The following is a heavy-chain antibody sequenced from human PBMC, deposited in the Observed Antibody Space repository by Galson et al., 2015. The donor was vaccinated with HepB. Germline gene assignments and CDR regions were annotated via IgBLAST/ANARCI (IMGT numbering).Heavy chain of an antibody. CDR3: AKTTHHRAVAGIVFAFDS. CDR1: EFTFSSYA. D-gene: IGHD6-19*01. Sequence: SLRLSCAASEFTFSSYAMGWVRQAPGKGLERVSVISGSGGSTYYTDSVKGRFTISRDNSKNTLYLQMNSLRAEDTAVYYCAKTTHHRAVAGIVFAFDSWGQGTLVTVSS. CDR2: ISGSGGST. J-gene: IGHJ4*02. V-gene: IGHV3-23*01.